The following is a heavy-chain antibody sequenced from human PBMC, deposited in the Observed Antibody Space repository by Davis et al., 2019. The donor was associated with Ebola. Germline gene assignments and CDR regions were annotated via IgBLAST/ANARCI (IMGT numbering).Heavy chain of an antibody. CDR1: GGSFSGYY. Sequence: SETLSLTCAVYGGSFSGYYWSCIRQAPGKGLEWIGEIDHSGTTNYNTSPKSRLTISVDTSKNQFSLKLRSVTAADTAVYYGARTRGYSYGLYNWFDPWGQGNLVTVSS. V-gene: IGHV4-34*01. CDR3: ARTRGYSYGLYNWFDP. J-gene: IGHJ5*02. CDR2: IDHSGTT. D-gene: IGHD5-18*01.